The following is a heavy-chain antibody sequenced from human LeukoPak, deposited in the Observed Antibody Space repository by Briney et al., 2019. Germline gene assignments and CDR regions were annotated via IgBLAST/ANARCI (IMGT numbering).Heavy chain of an antibody. CDR1: GFTFSSYA. V-gene: IGHV3-23*01. CDR2: ISGSGGST. CDR3: ARASSGWPWYYMDV. Sequence: GGSLRLSRAASGFTFSSYAMSWVRQAPGKGLEWVSAISGSGGSTYYADSVKGRFTISRDNSKNTLYLQMNSLRAEETAVYYCARASSGWPWYYMDVWGKGTTVTVSS. D-gene: IGHD6-19*01. J-gene: IGHJ6*03.